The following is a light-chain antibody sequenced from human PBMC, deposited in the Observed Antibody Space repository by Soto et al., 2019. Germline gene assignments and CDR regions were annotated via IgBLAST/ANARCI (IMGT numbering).Light chain of an antibody. V-gene: IGKV4-1*01. CDR3: QQYYTTPTWT. CDR2: WAS. Sequence: DIVLTQSPDSLSVSLGERATINCKSSQSVLYSSNNRNYLGWYQQKPGLPPKLLIYWASTRESGVPDRFSGSGSGTDFTLTISSLQAEDVAVYYCQQYYTTPTWTFGQGTKVDIK. J-gene: IGKJ1*01. CDR1: QSVLYSSNNRNY.